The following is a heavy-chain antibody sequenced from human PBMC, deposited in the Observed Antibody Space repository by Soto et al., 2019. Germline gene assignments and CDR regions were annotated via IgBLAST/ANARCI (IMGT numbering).Heavy chain of an antibody. CDR3: ARMIGVGAAAGTDYYYYMDV. D-gene: IGHD6-13*01. Sequence: SGPTLVNPTQTLTLTCTFSGFSLSTSGMCVSWIRQPPGKALEWLARIDWDDDKYYSTSLKTRLTISKDTSKNQGVLTMTNMDPVDTATYYCARMIGVGAAAGTDYYYYMDVWGKGTTVTVSS. V-gene: IGHV2-70*11. CDR2: IDWDDDK. CDR1: GFSLSTSGMC. J-gene: IGHJ6*03.